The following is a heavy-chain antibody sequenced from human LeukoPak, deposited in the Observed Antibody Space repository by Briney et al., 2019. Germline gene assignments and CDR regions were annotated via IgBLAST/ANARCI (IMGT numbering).Heavy chain of an antibody. CDR1: GFIFNSYW. J-gene: IGHJ6*02. V-gene: IGHV3-7*01. Sequence: GGSLRLSCAASGFIFNSYWMNWLRQAPGKGLEWVANVDQDGSEKYYVGSVKGRFTISRDNAKNTLYLQMNSLRAEDTAVYYCARVGDSSGYYGYYYYCYGMDVWGQGTTVTVSS. CDR2: VDQDGSEK. CDR3: ARVGDSSGYYGYYYYCYGMDV. D-gene: IGHD3-22*01.